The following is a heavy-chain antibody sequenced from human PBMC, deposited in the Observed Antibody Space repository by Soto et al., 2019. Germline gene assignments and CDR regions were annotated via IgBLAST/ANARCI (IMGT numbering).Heavy chain of an antibody. J-gene: IGHJ6*02. CDR2: IGTAGDT. CDR3: ARAPYYYGSGSDPYGMDV. D-gene: IGHD3-10*01. V-gene: IGHV3-13*01. Sequence: EVQLVESGGGLVQPGGSLRLSCAASGFTFSSYDMHWVRQATRKGLEWVSAIGTAGDTYYPGSVKGRFTISRENAKNSLYLQMNSLRAGDTAVYYCARAPYYYGSGSDPYGMDVWGQGTTVTVSS. CDR1: GFTFSSYD.